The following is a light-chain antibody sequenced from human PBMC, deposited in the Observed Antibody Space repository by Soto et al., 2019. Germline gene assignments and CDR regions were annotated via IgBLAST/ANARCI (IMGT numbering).Light chain of an antibody. J-gene: IGLJ2*01. CDR1: SSDVGGYNY. CDR2: EVS. V-gene: IGLV2-8*01. Sequence: QSARTQPPSASGSPGQSVTISCTGTSSDVGGYNYVSWYQQHPGKAPKLMISEVSKRPSGVPDRFSGSKSGNTASLTVSGLQAEDEADYYCSSFAGNNNLVFGGGTKLTVL. CDR3: SSFAGNNNLV.